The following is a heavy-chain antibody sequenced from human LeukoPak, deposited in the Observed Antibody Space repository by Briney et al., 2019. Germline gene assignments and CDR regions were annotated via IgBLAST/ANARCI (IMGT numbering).Heavy chain of an antibody. V-gene: IGHV3-48*01. Sequence: PGGSLRLSCAVSGFTLTTYAMNWVRQAPGKGLEWVSYISSSSSTIYYADSVKGRFTISRDNAKNSLYLQMNSLRAEDTAVYYCARVTPTYCSGGSCLYYYYMDVWGKGTTVTVSS. CDR2: ISSSSSTI. CDR3: ARVTPTYCSGGSCLYYYYMDV. J-gene: IGHJ6*03. CDR1: GFTLTTYA. D-gene: IGHD2-15*01.